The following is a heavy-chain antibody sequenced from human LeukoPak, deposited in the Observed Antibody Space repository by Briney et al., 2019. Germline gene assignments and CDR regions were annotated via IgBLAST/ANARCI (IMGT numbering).Heavy chain of an antibody. CDR1: GGSISSYY. V-gene: IGHV4-4*07. CDR2: IYTSGST. J-gene: IGHJ6*03. D-gene: IGHD3-3*01. CDR3: AREGDYDFWSGSPGYYYYMDV. Sequence: SETLSLTCTVSGGSISSYYWSWIRQPAGKGLEWIGRIYTSGSTNYNPSLKSRVTMSVDTSKNQFSLKLSSVTAADTAVYYCAREGDYDFWSGSPGYYYYMDVWGKGTTVTVSS.